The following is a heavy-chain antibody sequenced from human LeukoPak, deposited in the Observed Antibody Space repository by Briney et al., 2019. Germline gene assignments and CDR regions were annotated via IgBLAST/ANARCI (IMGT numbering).Heavy chain of an antibody. CDR2: IIPIFGTA. CDR1: GGTFSSYA. D-gene: IGHD3-10*01. V-gene: IGHV1-69*06. J-gene: IGHJ6*03. Sequence: SVKVSCKASGGTFSSYAISWVRQAPGQGLEWMGGIIPIFGTANYAQKFQGRVTITADKSTSTAYMELRSLRSEDTAVYYCARGAYYYGSGSPANYYYMDVWGKGTTVTVSS. CDR3: ARGAYYYGSGSPANYYYMDV.